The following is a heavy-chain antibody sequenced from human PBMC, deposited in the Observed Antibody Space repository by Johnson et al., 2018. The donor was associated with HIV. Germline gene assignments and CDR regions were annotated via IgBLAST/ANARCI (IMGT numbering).Heavy chain of an antibody. V-gene: IGHV3-15*01. J-gene: IGHJ3*02. D-gene: IGHD3-16*01. CDR3: ARDRGGPVDI. Sequence: VQLVESGGGVVQPGRSLRLSCAASGFSFTNAWMSCVRQAPGKGLEWVGRMKSRTGDGTVDYAAPVKGRFTVSRDDSKNTLYLQMNTLSAEDTAVCYCARDRGGPVDIWGQGTMVTVSS. CDR2: MKSRTGDGTV. CDR1: GFSFTNAW.